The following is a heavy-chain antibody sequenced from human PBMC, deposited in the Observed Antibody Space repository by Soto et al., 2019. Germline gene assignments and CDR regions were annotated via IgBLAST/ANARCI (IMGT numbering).Heavy chain of an antibody. CDR3: ARAGAYCGGDCYSLWYFDL. Sequence: EVQLVESGGGLVQPGGSLRLSCEASGLTFSNYWMHWVRQAPGKGLVWVSRIHRDGTSTSYADSVKGRFTSSRDNAKNTLYLQMNSLRAEDTAVYYWARAGAYCGGDCYSLWYFDLWGRGTLVTVSS. CDR2: IHRDGTST. J-gene: IGHJ2*01. CDR1: GLTFSNYW. D-gene: IGHD2-21*02. V-gene: IGHV3-74*01.